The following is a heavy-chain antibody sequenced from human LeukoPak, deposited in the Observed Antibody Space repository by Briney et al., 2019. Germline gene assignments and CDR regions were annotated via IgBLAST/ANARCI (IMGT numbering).Heavy chain of an antibody. J-gene: IGHJ4*02. CDR2: INDSGDST. CDR1: GFTFSSYA. Sequence: GGSLRLSCAASGFTFSSYAMYWVRQALGKGLKWVSGINDSGDSTYHADSVKGRFTISRDNSKNTLYLQMNSLRAEDTAVYYCAKSLDLAVAGIDYWGQGTLVTVSS. V-gene: IGHV3-23*01. D-gene: IGHD6-19*01. CDR3: AKSLDLAVAGIDY.